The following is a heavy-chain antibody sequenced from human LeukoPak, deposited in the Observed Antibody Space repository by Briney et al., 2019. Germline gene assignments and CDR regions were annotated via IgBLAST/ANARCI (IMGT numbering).Heavy chain of an antibody. V-gene: IGHV3-66*01. CDR2: IYSGGST. J-gene: IGHJ4*02. D-gene: IGHD6-13*01. Sequence: GGSLSLFCAASGFTLSSNYMSWLRQAPGKGLEWVSVIYSGGSTYYADSVKGRFTISRDNSKNTLYLQMNSLRAEDTAVYYCARDVSSSWYYFDYWGQGTLVTVSS. CDR1: GFTLSSNY. CDR3: ARDVSSSWYYFDY.